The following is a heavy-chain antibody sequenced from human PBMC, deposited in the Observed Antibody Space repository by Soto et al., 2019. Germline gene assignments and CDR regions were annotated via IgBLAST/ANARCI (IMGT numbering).Heavy chain of an antibody. CDR1: GFTYSNYA. D-gene: IGHD4-4*01. CDR2: ISASDGRT. V-gene: IGHV3-23*01. CDR3: AKYGTTVSPGYFDP. J-gene: IGHJ5*02. Sequence: PGGSLRLSCTASGFTYSNYAMAWVRQAPEKGLEWVSSISASDGRTYYADSVKGRFTISRDNSKNTLYLQMNSLRAEDTAVYHCAKYGTTVSPGYFDPWGQGILVTVSS.